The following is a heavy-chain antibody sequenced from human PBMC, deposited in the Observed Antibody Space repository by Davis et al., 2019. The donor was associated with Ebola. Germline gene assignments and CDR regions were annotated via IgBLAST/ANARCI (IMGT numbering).Heavy chain of an antibody. CDR2: IYSGDSDT. CDR1: GYSFTNYW. J-gene: IGHJ4*02. Sequence: GESLKISCKGSGYSFTNYWIAWVRQLPGKGPEWMGIIYSGDSDTRYSPSFQGQVTISADKSISTAYLQWSSLKASDTAMYYCAKQESLYGSSDYWGQGTLVTVSS. V-gene: IGHV5-51*01. CDR3: AKQESLYGSSDY. D-gene: IGHD3-22*01.